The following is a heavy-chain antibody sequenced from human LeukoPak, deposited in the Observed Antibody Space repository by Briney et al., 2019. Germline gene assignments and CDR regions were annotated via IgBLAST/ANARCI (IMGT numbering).Heavy chain of an antibody. J-gene: IGHJ4*02. Sequence: ASVKVSYKASGYTFTDYYINWVRQAPGQGLEWMGWINPNSGGTNYAQKFQGRVTMTRDTSISTAYMELSRLRSDDTAVYYCARERRLRLRAVDYWGQGTLVTVSS. CDR3: ARERRLRLRAVDY. CDR1: GYTFTDYY. V-gene: IGHV1-2*02. CDR2: INPNSGGT. D-gene: IGHD5-12*01.